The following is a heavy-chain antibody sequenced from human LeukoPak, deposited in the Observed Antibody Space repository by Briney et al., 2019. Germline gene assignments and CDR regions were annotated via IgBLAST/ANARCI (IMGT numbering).Heavy chain of an antibody. CDR3: ASAGVLRGYSYGNFDY. Sequence: GASVKVSCKASGYTFTSYGISWVRQAPGQGLEWMGWISAYNGNTNYAQKLQGRVTMTTDTSTSTAYMELRSLRSDDTAVYYCASAGVLRGYSYGNFDYWGQGTLVTVSS. V-gene: IGHV1-18*01. D-gene: IGHD5-18*01. CDR1: GYTFTSYG. CDR2: ISAYNGNT. J-gene: IGHJ4*02.